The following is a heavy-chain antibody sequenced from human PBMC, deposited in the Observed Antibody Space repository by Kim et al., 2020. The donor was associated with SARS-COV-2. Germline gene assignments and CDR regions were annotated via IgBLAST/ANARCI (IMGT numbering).Heavy chain of an antibody. J-gene: IGHJ4*02. CDR1: GFTFSSYA. D-gene: IGHD5-12*01. CDR2: ISYDGSNK. CDR3: ARDRRDGYNDYFDY. V-gene: IGHV3-30-3*01. Sequence: GGSLRLSCAASGFTFSSYAMHWVRQAPGKGLEWVAVISYDGSNKYYADSVKGRFTISRDNSKNTLYLQMNSLRAEDTAVYYCARDRRDGYNDYFDYWGQG.